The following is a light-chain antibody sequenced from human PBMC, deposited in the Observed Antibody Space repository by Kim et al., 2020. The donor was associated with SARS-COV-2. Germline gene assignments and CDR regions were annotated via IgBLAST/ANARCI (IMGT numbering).Light chain of an antibody. J-gene: IGLJ2*01. Sequence: SYELTQPPSVSVAPGKTARITCGGNNIGSKSVHWYQQKPGQAPVLVIYYDSDRPSGIPERFSGSNSGNTATLTISRVDAGDEADYYCQVWDSSSVHQGVFGGGTQLTVL. CDR2: YDS. CDR3: QVWDSSSVHQGV. CDR1: NIGSKS. V-gene: IGLV3-21*04.